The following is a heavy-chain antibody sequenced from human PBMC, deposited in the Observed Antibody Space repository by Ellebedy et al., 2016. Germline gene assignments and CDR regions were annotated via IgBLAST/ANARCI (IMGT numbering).Heavy chain of an antibody. CDR2: IYSGDST. CDR3: ARGSSLDY. J-gene: IGHJ4*02. V-gene: IGHV3-53*01. Sequence: GESLKISXAASGFSVSSNYMTWVRQAPGKGLEWVSVIYSGDSTYYADSAKGRFTISRDNSKNTVYLQMNSLRADDTAVYYCARGSSLDYWGQGTLVTVSS. CDR1: GFSVSSNY.